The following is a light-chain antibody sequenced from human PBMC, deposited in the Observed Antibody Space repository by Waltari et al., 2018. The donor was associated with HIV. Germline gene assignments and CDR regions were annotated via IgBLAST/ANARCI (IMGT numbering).Light chain of an antibody. J-gene: IGLJ3*02. CDR2: EVS. V-gene: IGLV2-14*01. CDR3: SSYTTRSTPDPNWV. CDR1: SSDVGGDKY. Sequence: QSALTQPASVSGSPGQSITISCTGTSSDVGGDKYVSWYQQHPGKAPKLMIFEVSNRPSGVSNRFSGSKSVNTASLTISGLQAEDEADYYCSSYTTRSTPDPNWVFGGGTKLTVL.